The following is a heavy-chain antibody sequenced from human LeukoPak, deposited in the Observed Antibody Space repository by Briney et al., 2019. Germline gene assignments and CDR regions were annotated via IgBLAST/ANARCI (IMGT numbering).Heavy chain of an antibody. CDR1: GFTFSSYE. V-gene: IGHV3-48*03. D-gene: IGHD2-2*01. J-gene: IGHJ4*02. Sequence: GGSLRLSCAASGFTFSSYEMNWVRQAPGKGLEWVSYISSSGSTIYYADSVKGRFTISRDNAKNSLYLQMNSLRAEDTAVYYCALYLGGHDSQSGGWGQGTLVTVSS. CDR3: ALYLGGHDSQSGG. CDR2: ISSSGSTI.